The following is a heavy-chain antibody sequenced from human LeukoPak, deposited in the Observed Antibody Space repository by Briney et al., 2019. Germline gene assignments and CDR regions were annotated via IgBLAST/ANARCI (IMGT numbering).Heavy chain of an antibody. CDR1: GYTFTGYY. CDR2: INPNSGGT. D-gene: IGHD2-2*01. V-gene: IGHV1-2*02. CDR3: ARGVVVPAAGSSIDY. Sequence: ASVKVSCKASGYTFTGYYMHWVRQAPRQGLEWMGWINPNSGGTNYAQKFQGRVTMTRDTSISTAYMELSRLRSDDTAVYYCARGVVVPAAGSSIDYWGQGTLVTVSS. J-gene: IGHJ4*02.